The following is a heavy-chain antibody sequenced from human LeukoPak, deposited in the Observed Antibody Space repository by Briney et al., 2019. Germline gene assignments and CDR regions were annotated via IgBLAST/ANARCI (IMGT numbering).Heavy chain of an antibody. CDR2: VWYAGTNI. CDR3: ARGGYSGTYFFDY. D-gene: IGHD1-26*01. CDR1: GFPFSTYG. Sequence: PRGSLRLSRAASGFPFSTYGMHRVRQAPGKRLEWVAVVWYAGTNIHYVDSVKGRFTISRDNSKSTLYLQMNSLTAEDTAVYYCARGGYSGTYFFDYWGQGTPVSVSS. J-gene: IGHJ4*02. V-gene: IGHV3-33*01.